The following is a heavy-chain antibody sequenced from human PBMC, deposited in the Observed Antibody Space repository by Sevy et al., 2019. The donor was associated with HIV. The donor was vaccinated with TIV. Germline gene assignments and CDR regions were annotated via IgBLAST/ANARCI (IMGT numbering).Heavy chain of an antibody. D-gene: IGHD2-15*01. CDR2: IKEDGSER. V-gene: IGHV3-7*01. J-gene: IGHJ6*02. CDR3: ARHCSGGSCYSLLPHYYYGMDV. CDR1: GFTFNMYW. Sequence: GGSLRLSCAASGFTFNMYWMTWVRQAPGKGLEWVANIKEDGSERNYLDSVKGRFTIPRDNAKESLYLQINSLGAEDTAVYYCARHCSGGSCYSLLPHYYYGMDVWGQGTTVTVSS.